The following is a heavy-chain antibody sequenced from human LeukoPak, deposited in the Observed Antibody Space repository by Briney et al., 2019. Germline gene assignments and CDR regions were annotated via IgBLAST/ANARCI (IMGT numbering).Heavy chain of an antibody. CDR3: ANWYYYGSGSYWGIDY. CDR2: ISGSGGST. J-gene: IGHJ4*02. D-gene: IGHD3-10*01. CDR1: GFTFSSYA. V-gene: IGHV3-23*01. Sequence: PGGSLRLSCAASGFTFSSYAMSWVRQAPGKGLEWVSAISGSGGSTYYADSVKGRFTISRDNSKNTMYLQMNSLRAEDTAEYYCANWYYYGSGSYWGIDYWGQGTLVTVSS.